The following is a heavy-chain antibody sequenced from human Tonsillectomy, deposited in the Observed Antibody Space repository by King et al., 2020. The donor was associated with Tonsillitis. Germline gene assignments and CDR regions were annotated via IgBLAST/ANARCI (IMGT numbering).Heavy chain of an antibody. CDR3: AGPSIVVVPAAIGAYYYGMDV. CDR1: GYTFTGYY. V-gene: IGHV1-2*02. J-gene: IGHJ6*02. CDR2: INPNSGGT. D-gene: IGHD2-2*01. Sequence: VQLVESGAEVKKPGASVKVSCKASGYTFTGYYMHWVRQAPGQGLEWMGWINPNSGGTNYAQKFQGRVTMTRATSISTAYMELSRLRSDDTAVYYCAGPSIVVVPAAIGAYYYGMDVWGQGTTVTVSS.